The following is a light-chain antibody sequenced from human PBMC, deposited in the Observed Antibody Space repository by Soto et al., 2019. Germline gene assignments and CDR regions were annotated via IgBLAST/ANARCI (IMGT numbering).Light chain of an antibody. CDR1: QSVSSSF. Sequence: EILLTQSPGTLSLSPGERATLSCRASQSVSSSFLAWYQQKPGQAPRLLIYGASSRATGIPDRFSGSGPGTDFTLTISRLEPEDFALYYCQQYANSRTFGQGTKVDIK. CDR2: GAS. J-gene: IGKJ1*01. V-gene: IGKV3-20*01. CDR3: QQYANSRT.